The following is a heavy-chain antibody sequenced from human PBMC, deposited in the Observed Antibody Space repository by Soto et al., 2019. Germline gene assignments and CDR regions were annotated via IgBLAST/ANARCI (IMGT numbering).Heavy chain of an antibody. J-gene: IGHJ6*02. CDR1: GFNFNTYW. V-gene: IGHV3-7*03. CDR2: IDTDGSRK. Sequence: GGSLRLSCAASGFNFNTYWMYWVRQAPGKGLEWVANIDTDGSRKNYVDSVKGRFIISRDNAKNSLFLQMNSLRADDTAVYYCAREWDIVVVPAASYYYGMDVWGQGTTVTVSS. D-gene: IGHD2-2*01. CDR3: AREWDIVVVPAASYYYGMDV.